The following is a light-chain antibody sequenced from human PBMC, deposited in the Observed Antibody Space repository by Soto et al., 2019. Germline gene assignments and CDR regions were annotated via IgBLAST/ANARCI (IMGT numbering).Light chain of an antibody. V-gene: IGLV2-14*01. CDR2: EVR. CDR3: SAYTARSTMV. CDR1: MRDVGAYNL. J-gene: IGLJ3*02. Sequence: QSALTHPASVCGSAGHSITISCSGTMRDVGAYNLVSWYQQHPGTAPKLIIYEVRNRPSGISSRFSGSRSGNTASLTISGLQSEEQGDYYCSAYTARSTMVFGGGTKVTAL.